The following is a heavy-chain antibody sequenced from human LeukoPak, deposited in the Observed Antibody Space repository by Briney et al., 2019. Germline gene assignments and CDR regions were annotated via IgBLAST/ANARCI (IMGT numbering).Heavy chain of an antibody. CDR1: GFTFSGYA. CDR3: ARVPRATPGTANWFDP. D-gene: IGHD6-13*01. Sequence: GGSLRLSCAASGFTFSGYATSWVRQAPGKGLEWVSIMSGSGTGTYYADSVKGRFTISRDNSKNTLYLQMNSLRVEDTAVYYCARVPRATPGTANWFDPWGQGTLVTVSS. J-gene: IGHJ5*02. V-gene: IGHV3-23*01. CDR2: MSGSGTGT.